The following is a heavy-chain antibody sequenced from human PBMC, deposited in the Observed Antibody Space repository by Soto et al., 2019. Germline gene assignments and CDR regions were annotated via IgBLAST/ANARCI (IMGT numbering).Heavy chain of an antibody. V-gene: IGHV3-30*18. J-gene: IGHJ4*02. CDR1: GFTFSSYG. Sequence: QVQLVESGGGVVQPGRSLRLSCAASGFTFSSYGMHWVRQAPGKGLEWVAVISYDGSNKYYADSVKGRFTISRDNSKNTVYLQMNSLRAEDTAVYYCAKEMVVDTAMVTYYFDYWGQGTLVTASS. CDR2: ISYDGSNK. D-gene: IGHD5-18*01. CDR3: AKEMVVDTAMVTYYFDY.